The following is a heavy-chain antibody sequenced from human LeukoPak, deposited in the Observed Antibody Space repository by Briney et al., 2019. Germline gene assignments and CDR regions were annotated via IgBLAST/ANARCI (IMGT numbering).Heavy chain of an antibody. Sequence: GASVKVSCKASGYTFTGYYMHWVRQAPGQGLEWMGWINPNSGGTNYAQKFQGRVTMTRDTSISTAYMELSRLRSDDTAVYYCARVGATGTTSPFAYWGQGTLVIVSS. D-gene: IGHD1-1*01. CDR2: INPNSGGT. J-gene: IGHJ4*02. CDR3: ARVGATGTTSPFAY. CDR1: GYTFTGYY. V-gene: IGHV1-2*02.